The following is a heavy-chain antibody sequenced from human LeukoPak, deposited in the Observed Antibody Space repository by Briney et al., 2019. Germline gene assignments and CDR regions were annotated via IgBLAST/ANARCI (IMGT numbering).Heavy chain of an antibody. J-gene: IGHJ4*02. CDR2: IKQDGTEK. V-gene: IGHV3-7*03. Sequence: PGGSLRLSCAASGFTLSNHWMIWVRQAPGKGLECVANIKQDGTEKYYLDSVKGRSTISRDNSKNTLYLQMNSLRAEDTAVYYCAKEALNYFDYWGQGTLVTVSS. CDR1: GFTLSNHW. CDR3: AKEALNYFDY.